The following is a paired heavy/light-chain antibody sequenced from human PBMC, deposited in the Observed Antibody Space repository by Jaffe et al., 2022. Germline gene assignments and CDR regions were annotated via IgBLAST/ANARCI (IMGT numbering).Heavy chain of an antibody. D-gene: IGHD2-15*01. V-gene: IGHV3-30*02. J-gene: IGHJ4*02. CDR1: GFTFSSYG. CDR2: IRYDGSNK. Sequence: QVQLVESGGGVVQPGGSLRLSCAASGFTFSSYGMHWVRQAPGKGLEWVAFIRYDGSNKYYADSVKGRFTISRDNSKNTLYLQMNSLRAEDTAVYYCAKDRGLGIVVVVAATPVTYWGQGTLVTVSS. CDR3: AKDRGLGIVVVVAATPVTY.
Light chain of an antibody. Sequence: AIRMTQSPSSLSASTGDRVTITCRASQGISSYLAWYQQKPGKAPKLLIYAASTLQSGVPSRFSGSGSGTDFTLTISCLQSEDFATYYCQQYYSYPQGFTFGPGTKVDIK. V-gene: IGKV1-8*01. CDR3: QQYYSYPQGFT. CDR1: QGISSY. J-gene: IGKJ3*01. CDR2: AAS.